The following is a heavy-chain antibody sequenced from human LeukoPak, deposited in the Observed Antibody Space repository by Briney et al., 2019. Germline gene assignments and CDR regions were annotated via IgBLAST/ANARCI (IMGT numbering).Heavy chain of an antibody. CDR3: ARVAPGGYDFWSGYPYYYYYYMDV. CDR1: GGSFSGYY. CDR2: INHSGST. Sequence: SETLSLTCAVYGGSFSGYYWSWIRQPPGKGLEWIGEINHSGSTNYNPSLKSRVTISVDTPKNQFSLKLSSVTAADTAVYYCARVAPGGYDFWSGYPYYYYYYMDVWGKGTTVTVSS. D-gene: IGHD3-3*01. V-gene: IGHV4-34*01. J-gene: IGHJ6*03.